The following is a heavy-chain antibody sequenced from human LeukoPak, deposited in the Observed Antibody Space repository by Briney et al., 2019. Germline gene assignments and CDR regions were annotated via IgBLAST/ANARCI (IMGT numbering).Heavy chain of an antibody. CDR1: GFTFGNYA. CDR3: ARDRSTVTTWVDY. Sequence: GGSLRLSCEASGFTFGNYAMSWVRQAPGKGLDWVAYISRGGRAVDYADSVKGRFTISRDNAKNSLYLQMNSLRAEDTAVYYCARDRSTVTTWVDYWGQGTLVTVSS. V-gene: IGHV3-48*03. D-gene: IGHD4-17*01. CDR2: ISRGGRAV. J-gene: IGHJ4*02.